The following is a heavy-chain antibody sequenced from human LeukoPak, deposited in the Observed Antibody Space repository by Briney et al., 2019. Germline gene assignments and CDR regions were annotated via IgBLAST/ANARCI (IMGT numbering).Heavy chain of an antibody. CDR1: GGSFSGYY. Sequence: SETLSLTCAVYGGSFSGYYWSWIRQPPGKGLEWIGEINHSGSTNYNPSLKSRVTISVDTSKNQFSLKLSSVTAADTAVYYCARRPYGSGSYLGYWGQGTLVTVSS. CDR3: ARRPYGSGSYLGY. D-gene: IGHD3-10*01. J-gene: IGHJ4*02. V-gene: IGHV4-34*01. CDR2: INHSGST.